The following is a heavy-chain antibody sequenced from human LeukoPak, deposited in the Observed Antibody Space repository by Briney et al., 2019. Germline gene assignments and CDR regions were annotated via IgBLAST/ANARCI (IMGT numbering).Heavy chain of an antibody. CDR2: ISWNSCYI. V-gene: IGHV3-9*01. J-gene: IGHJ4*01. CDR1: VFIYDYYA. D-gene: IGHD6-19*01. Sequence: GGSVSLFRASCVFIYDYYAMHGVRQARAKGLEGLSIISWNSCYIGYADSVRDRLTIYRDNDKQYLDVQVNGLRAEDAAFYYCAKVRGTYSSGYFTDYWGQGTLVTVSS. CDR3: AKVRGTYSSGYFTDY.